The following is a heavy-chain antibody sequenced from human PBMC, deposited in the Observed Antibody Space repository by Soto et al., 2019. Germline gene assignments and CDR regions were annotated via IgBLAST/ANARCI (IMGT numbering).Heavy chain of an antibody. Sequence: EVQLVESGGGLVQPGGSLKLSGAASGFTFSGSAMHWVRQASGQGLEWVGRIRSKPNNYATAYAASVQGRFTISRDESKNTANLQMNGLKTEDTAVYYCTRHTSGYWGQGTLVTVSS. CDR2: IRSKPNNYAT. CDR1: GFTFSGSA. V-gene: IGHV3-73*01. CDR3: TRHTSGY. J-gene: IGHJ4*02.